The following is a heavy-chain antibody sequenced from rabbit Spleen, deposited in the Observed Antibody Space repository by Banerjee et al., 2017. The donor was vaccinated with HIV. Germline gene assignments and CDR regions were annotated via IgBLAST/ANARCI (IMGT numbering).Heavy chain of an antibody. Sequence: EESGGDLVKPEGSLTLTCKASGFDFSSDAMCWVRQAPGKGPEWIACIYNGDGTTYYASWVHGRFTISKTSSTTVTLQVNSLTAADTATYFCARGLIGSNGFDFWGQGTLVTVS. CDR2: IYNGDGTT. CDR3: ARGLIGSNGFDF. D-gene: IGHD4-2*01. J-gene: IGHJ4*01. CDR1: GFDFSSDA. V-gene: IGHV1S47*01.